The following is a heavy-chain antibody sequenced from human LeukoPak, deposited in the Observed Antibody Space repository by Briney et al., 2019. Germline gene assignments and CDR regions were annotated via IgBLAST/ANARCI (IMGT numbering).Heavy chain of an antibody. CDR1: GYTFSDYY. V-gene: IGHV1-8*02. J-gene: IGHJ5*02. D-gene: IGHD4-17*01. CDR2: MNPNSGNT. CDR3: ARGRTVP. Sequence: ASVKVSCKASGYTFSDYYIHWVRQATGQGLEWMGWMNPNSGNTGYAQKFQGRVTMTRNTSISTAYMELSSLRSEDTAVYYCARGRTVPWGQGTLVTVSS.